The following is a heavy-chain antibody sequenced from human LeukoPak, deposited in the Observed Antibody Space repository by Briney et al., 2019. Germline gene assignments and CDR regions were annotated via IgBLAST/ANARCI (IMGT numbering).Heavy chain of an antibody. D-gene: IGHD3-3*01. CDR3: ARAGFYDYGYYYYYMDV. CDR1: GGTFSSYA. CDR2: IIPIFGTA. V-gene: IGHV1-69*05. J-gene: IGHJ6*03. Sequence: SAKVSCKASGGTFSSYAISWVRQAPGQGLEWMGGIIPIFGTANYAQKFQGRVTITTDESTSTAYMELSSLRSEDTAVYYCARAGFYDYGYYYYYMDVWGKGTTVTVSS.